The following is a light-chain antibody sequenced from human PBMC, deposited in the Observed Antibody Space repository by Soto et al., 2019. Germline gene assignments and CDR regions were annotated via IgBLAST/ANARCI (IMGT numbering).Light chain of an antibody. CDR3: CSYAGSYTFGA. J-gene: IGLJ2*01. Sequence: QSALTQPRSVSGSRGQSVTISCTGTSSDVGGYNYVSWYQQHPGKAPKLMIYDVSQRPSGVPDRFSGSKSGNTASLTISGLQTDDEADYYCCSYAGSYTFGAFGGGTKLTVL. V-gene: IGLV2-11*01. CDR2: DVS. CDR1: SSDVGGYNY.